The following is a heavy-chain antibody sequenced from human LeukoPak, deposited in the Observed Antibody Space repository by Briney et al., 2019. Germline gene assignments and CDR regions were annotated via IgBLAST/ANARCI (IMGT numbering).Heavy chain of an antibody. V-gene: IGHV4-34*01. D-gene: IGHD3-22*01. CDR2: INHSGNT. CDR3: ARGGDSSTYYLTDAFDI. CDR1: GGSFSGYY. J-gene: IGHJ3*02. Sequence: SKTLSLTCAVYGGSFSGYYWSWIRQPPGKGLEWIGEINHSGNTNYNPSLKSRVTISVDTSKNQFSLKLSSVTAADTAVYYCARGGDSSTYYLTDAFDIWGQGTMVTVSS.